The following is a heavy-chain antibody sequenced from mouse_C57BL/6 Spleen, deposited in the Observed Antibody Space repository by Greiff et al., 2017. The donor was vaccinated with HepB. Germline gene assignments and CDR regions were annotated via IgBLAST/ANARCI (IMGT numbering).Heavy chain of an antibody. J-gene: IGHJ2*01. CDR2: IDPETGGT. Sequence: QVQLKESGAELVRPGASVTLSCKASGYTFTDYEMHWVKQTPVHGLEWIGAIDPETGGTAYNQKFKGKAILTADKSSSTAYMELRSLSSEDSAVYYCTRYRAVTSGPFDYRGQGTTLTVSS. CDR1: GYTFTDYE. V-gene: IGHV1-15*01. D-gene: IGHD3-3*01. CDR3: TRYRAVTSGPFDY.